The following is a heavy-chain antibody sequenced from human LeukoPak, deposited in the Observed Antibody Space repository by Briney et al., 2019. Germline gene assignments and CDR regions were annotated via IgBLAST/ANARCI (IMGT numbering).Heavy chain of an antibody. V-gene: IGHV4-30-4*01. CDR1: GGSISIGDYY. CDR2: IYYSGST. D-gene: IGHD4-17*01. CDR3: ARVDGTVSLDY. Sequence: SETLSLTCTVSGGSISIGDYYRSWIRQPPGKGLEWIGYIYYSGSTYYNPSLKSRITISGDTSKNQFSLKVSSVTATDTAVYYCARVDGTVSLDYWGQGTLVTVSS. J-gene: IGHJ4*02.